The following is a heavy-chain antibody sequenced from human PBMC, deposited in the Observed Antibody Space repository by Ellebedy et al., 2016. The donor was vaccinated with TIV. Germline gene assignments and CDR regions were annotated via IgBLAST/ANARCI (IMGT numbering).Heavy chain of an antibody. CDR1: GYTFTRYG. J-gene: IGHJ6*03. CDR3: ARDRTTAAAGHFYYYMDV. D-gene: IGHD6-13*01. CDR2: ISAYNGNK. Sequence: ASVKVSCKASGYTFTRYGINWVRQAPGQGLEWMGWISAYNGNKNYAQKFQGRVTMTTDTSTSTAYMDLRSLRSDDTAVYFCARDRTTAAAGHFYYYMDVWGKGTTVTVSS. V-gene: IGHV1-18*01.